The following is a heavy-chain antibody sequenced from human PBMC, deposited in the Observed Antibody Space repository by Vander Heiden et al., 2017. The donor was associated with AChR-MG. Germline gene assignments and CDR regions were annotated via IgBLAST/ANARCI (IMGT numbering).Heavy chain of an antibody. V-gene: IGHV1-58*01. CDR2: IVVGSGNT. Sequence: QMQLVQSGPEVKKPGTSVKVSCKASGFTFTSSAVQWVRQARGQRLEWIGWIVVGSGNTNYAQKFQERVTITRDMSTSTAYMELSSLRSEDTAVYYCAAGLYRGSYYISAFDIWGQGTMVTVSS. CDR3: AAGLYRGSYYISAFDI. CDR1: GFTFTSSA. D-gene: IGHD1-26*01. J-gene: IGHJ3*02.